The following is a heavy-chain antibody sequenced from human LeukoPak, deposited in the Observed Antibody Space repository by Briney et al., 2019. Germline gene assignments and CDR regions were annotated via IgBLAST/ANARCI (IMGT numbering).Heavy chain of an antibody. V-gene: IGHV3-33*06. J-gene: IGHJ4*02. CDR3: AKDNHGSGSYDY. D-gene: IGHD3-10*01. CDR2: IWYDGSDK. CDR1: GFTFSSHG. Sequence: GTSLRLSGVASGFTFSSHGMHWVRQAPGKGLEWVAVIWYDGSDKYYADSVKGRFTISRDNSKNTLYLQMNSLRAEDTAVYFCAKDNHGSGSYDYWGQGTLVTVSS.